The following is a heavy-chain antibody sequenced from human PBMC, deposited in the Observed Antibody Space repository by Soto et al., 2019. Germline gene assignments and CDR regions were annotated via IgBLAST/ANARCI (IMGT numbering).Heavy chain of an antibody. V-gene: IGHV3-11*06. J-gene: IGHJ6*02. Sequence: SLRLCCSAPGLTIVEHYKSLARQTRGKGLESVSYISTRSTYTNYADSVKGRFTISRDNTKSSLYLQMDSLRVEDTAVYYCARDLAWERRKVGRYYYGMDVWGQGPPVTVSS. CDR3: ARDLAWERRKVGRYYYGMDV. CDR2: ISTRSTYT. CDR1: GLTIVEHY. D-gene: IGHD1-26*01.